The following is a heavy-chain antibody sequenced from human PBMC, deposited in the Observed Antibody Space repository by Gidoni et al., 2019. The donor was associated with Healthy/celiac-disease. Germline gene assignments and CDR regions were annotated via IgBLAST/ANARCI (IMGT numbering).Heavy chain of an antibody. CDR1: GFTFSSYS. V-gene: IGHV3-21*01. J-gene: IGHJ3*02. CDR3: ARVDCSGGSCTDAFDI. Sequence: ESAGGLVKPGGSLRLSCAASGFTFSSYSMNWVRQAPGKGLEWVSSISSSSSYIYYADSVKGRFTISRDNAKNSLYLQMNSLRAEDTAVYYCARVDCSGGSCTDAFDIWGQGTMVTVSS. CDR2: ISSSSSYI. D-gene: IGHD2-15*01.